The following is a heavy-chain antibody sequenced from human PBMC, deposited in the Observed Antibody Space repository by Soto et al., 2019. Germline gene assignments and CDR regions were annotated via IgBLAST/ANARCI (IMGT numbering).Heavy chain of an antibody. J-gene: IGHJ3*02. D-gene: IGHD2-21*02. CDR2: IKSDGSIT. V-gene: IGHV3-74*01. CDR1: GFTLGSYW. CDR3: ARGRDGAFDM. Sequence: GGSLRLSCAASGFTLGSYWMHWVRQAPGKGLVWVSRIKSDGSITSDADFVEGRFTISRDNAKNTLYLQMNSLRAEDTAVYYCARGRDGAFDMWGQGTMVTVSS.